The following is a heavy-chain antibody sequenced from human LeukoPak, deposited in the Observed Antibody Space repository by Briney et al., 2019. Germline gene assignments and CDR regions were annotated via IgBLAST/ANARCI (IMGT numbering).Heavy chain of an antibody. D-gene: IGHD2-21*02. CDR1: VYTFTRYG. CDR2: LSAYNGNT. J-gene: IGHJ4*02. V-gene: IGHV1-18*01. CDR3: ARHAIIGVVAAIDY. Sequence: ASVKVSCKASVYTFTRYGISWVGQAPGQGREWMGWLSAYNGNTNYAQKLQGRATINTDTSTNTASMELRSLRSDDTAVYYCARHAIIGVVAAIDYWGQGTLVTVSS.